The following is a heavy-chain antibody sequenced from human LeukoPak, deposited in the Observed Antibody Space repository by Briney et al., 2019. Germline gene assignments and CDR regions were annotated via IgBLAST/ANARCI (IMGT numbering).Heavy chain of an antibody. D-gene: IGHD2-2*01. V-gene: IGHV6-1*01. Sequence: SQTLSLTCAISGDNVSSNIATWHWIRQSPSRGLEWLGRTFYRSKWYNDFALSVKGRLTINPDTSENHFSLQLNSVTPEDTAVYYCARTVTSSLSFDIWGRGTVVTVSS. CDR1: GDNVSSNIAT. J-gene: IGHJ3*02. CDR3: ARTVTSSLSFDI. CDR2: TFYRSKWYN.